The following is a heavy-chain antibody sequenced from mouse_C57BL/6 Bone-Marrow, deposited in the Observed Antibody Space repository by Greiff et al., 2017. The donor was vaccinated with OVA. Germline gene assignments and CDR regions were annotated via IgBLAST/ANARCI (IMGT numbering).Heavy chain of an antibody. CDR3: ARRGHFAY. Sequence: EVQRVESGGGLVKPGGSLKLSCAASGFTFSSYTMSWVRQTPEKRLEWVATISGGGGNTYYPDSVKGRVTISRDNAKNTLYLQMSSLRSEDAALYYCARRGHFAYWGQGTLVTVSA. V-gene: IGHV5-9*01. CDR2: ISGGGGNT. J-gene: IGHJ3*01. CDR1: GFTFSSYT.